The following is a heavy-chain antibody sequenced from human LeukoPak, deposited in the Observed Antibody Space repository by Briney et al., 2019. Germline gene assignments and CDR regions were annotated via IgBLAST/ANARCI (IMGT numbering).Heavy chain of an antibody. D-gene: IGHD6-13*01. V-gene: IGHV1-18*01. CDR3: ARFASSSWWGNYGMDV. Sequence: ASVKVSCKASGYTFTSYGISWVRQAPGQGLEGMGWISAYNGNTNYAQKLQGRVTMTTDTSTSTAYMELRSLRSDDTAVYYCARFASSSWWGNYGMDVWGQGTTVTVSS. J-gene: IGHJ6*02. CDR2: ISAYNGNT. CDR1: GYTFTSYG.